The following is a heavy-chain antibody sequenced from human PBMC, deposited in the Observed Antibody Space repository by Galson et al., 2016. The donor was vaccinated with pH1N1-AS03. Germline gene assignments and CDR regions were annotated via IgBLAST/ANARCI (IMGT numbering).Heavy chain of an antibody. D-gene: IGHD1-1*01. CDR3: ARTRVRDSDSAFDI. CDR2: INPYNGNT. CDR1: GYTFTTYG. Sequence: SVKVSCKASGYTFTTYGLTWVRQAPGQGLEWMAWINPYNGNTNYAQRFQGRLTMTTDTSTSTAYMELRSLRSDDTAVYYCARTRVRDSDSAFDIWGQGTMVTVSS. J-gene: IGHJ3*02. V-gene: IGHV1-18*04.